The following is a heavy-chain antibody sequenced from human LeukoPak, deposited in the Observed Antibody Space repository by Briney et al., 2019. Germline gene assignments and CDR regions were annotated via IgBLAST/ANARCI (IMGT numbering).Heavy chain of an antibody. V-gene: IGHV3-13*01. D-gene: IGHD1-14*01. CDR3: TKKILGCRAPCPGGSYYDF. J-gene: IGHJ2*01. CDR2: IGVTGDT. CDR1: GFTFSRDD. Sequence: PGGSLRLSCAASGFTFSRDDFHWVRQAPGKGLEWVAAIGVTGDTYYADSVKGRFTISREDAANSLYLQMRSLGAGDTALYYCTKKILGCRAPCPGGSYYDFWGRGALVTVSS.